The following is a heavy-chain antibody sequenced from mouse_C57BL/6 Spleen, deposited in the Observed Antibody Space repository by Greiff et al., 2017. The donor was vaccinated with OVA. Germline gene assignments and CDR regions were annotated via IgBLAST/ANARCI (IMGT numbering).Heavy chain of an antibody. V-gene: IGHV1-26*01. CDR3: ARGPPLGGFDV. J-gene: IGHJ1*03. Sequence: EVQLQQSGPELVKPGASVKISCKASGYTFTDYYMNWVKQSHGKSLEWIGDINPNNGGTSYNQKFKSKATLTVDKPSSTAYMQLSSLTSEDSAVYYCARGPPLGGFDVWGTGTTVTVSS. CDR1: GYTFTDYY. CDR2: INPNNGGT.